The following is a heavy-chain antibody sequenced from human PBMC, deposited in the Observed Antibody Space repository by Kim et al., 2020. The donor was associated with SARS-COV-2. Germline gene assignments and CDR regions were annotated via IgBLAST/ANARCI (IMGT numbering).Heavy chain of an antibody. CDR3: AREERQLLGMHYYYYGMDV. J-gene: IGHJ6*02. CDR2: TYYRSKWYN. CDR1: GDSVSSNSAA. D-gene: IGHD7-27*01. V-gene: IGHV6-1*01. Sequence: SQTLSLTCAISGDSVSSNSAAWNWIRQSPSRGLEWLGRTYYRSKWYNDYAVSVKSRITINPDTSKNQFSLQLNSVTPEDTAVYYCAREERQLLGMHYYYYGMDVWGQGTTVTVSS.